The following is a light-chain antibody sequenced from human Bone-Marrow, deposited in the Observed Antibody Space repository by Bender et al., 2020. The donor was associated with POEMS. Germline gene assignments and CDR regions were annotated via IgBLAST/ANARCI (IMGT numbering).Light chain of an antibody. CDR2: EGS. V-gene: IGLV2-23*03. J-gene: IGLJ3*02. Sequence: QSALTQPASVSGSPGQSITISCTGTSNDVGNSNHVSWYQQHTGKVPKLLIYEGSERPSGISSRFSGSKSGITASLTISGLQAEDEADYYCFSYTHTITFVFGGGTKVSVL. CDR3: FSYTHTITFV. CDR1: SNDVGNSNH.